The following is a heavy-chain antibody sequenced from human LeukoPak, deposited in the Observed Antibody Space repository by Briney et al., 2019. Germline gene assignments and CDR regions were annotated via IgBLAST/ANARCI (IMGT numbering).Heavy chain of an antibody. V-gene: IGHV1-69*13. CDR3: ARGWLAETTVVTPYNY. CDR2: ITPIFGAA. J-gene: IGHJ4*02. Sequence: SVKVSCKASGYTFTSYGISWVRQAPGQGLEWMGGITPIFGAANYAQKFQGRVTITAVESMSTAYMELSSLGSEDTAVYYCARGWLAETTVVTPYNYWGQGTLVTVSS. CDR1: GYTFTSYG. D-gene: IGHD4-23*01.